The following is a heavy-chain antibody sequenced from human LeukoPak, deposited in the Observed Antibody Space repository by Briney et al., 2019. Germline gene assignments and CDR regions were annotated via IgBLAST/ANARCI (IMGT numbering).Heavy chain of an antibody. Sequence: PGGSLRLSCAASGFTFSSYAMSWVRQAPGKGLEWVSAISGSGGSTYYADSVKGRFTISRDNSKNTLYLQMNSLRAEDTAVYYCAKVFLRGWGIVGATGALDYWGQGTLVTVSS. D-gene: IGHD1-26*01. CDR1: GFTFSSYA. CDR3: AKVFLRGWGIVGATGALDY. CDR2: ISGSGGST. J-gene: IGHJ4*02. V-gene: IGHV3-23*01.